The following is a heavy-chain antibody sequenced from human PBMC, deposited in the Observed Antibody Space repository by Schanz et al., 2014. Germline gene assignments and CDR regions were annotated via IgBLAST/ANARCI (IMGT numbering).Heavy chain of an antibody. D-gene: IGHD1-1*01. CDR3: ARDRRNADLDY. CDR1: GFSFSSYA. V-gene: IGHV3-48*01. Sequence: EVQLLESGGGLVEPGGSLRLSCAASGFSFSSYAMGWVRQARGKGLEWVAYISSSSSTIHYADSVKGRFTISRDNAKNSLYLQMDSLRAEDTALYYCARDRRNADLDYWGQGTLITVSS. J-gene: IGHJ4*02. CDR2: ISSSSSTI.